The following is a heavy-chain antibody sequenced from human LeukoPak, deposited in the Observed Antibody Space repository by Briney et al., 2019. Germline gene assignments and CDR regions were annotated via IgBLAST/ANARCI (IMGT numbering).Heavy chain of an antibody. CDR2: MNPNSGNT. V-gene: IGHV1-8*01. J-gene: IGHJ4*02. D-gene: IGHD6-13*01. CDR1: GYTFTSYD. Sequence: GASVKVSCKASGYTFTSYDINWVRQATGQGLEWMGWMNPNSGNTGYAQKFQGRVTMTEDTSTDTAYMELSSLRSEDTAVYYCATFPYSSSWYWSLGVDYWGQGTLVTVSS. CDR3: ATFPYSSSWYWSLGVDY.